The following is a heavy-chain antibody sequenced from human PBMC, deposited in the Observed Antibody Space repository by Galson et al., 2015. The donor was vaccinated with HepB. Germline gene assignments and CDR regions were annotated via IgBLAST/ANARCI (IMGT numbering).Heavy chain of an antibody. D-gene: IGHD2-15*01. CDR2: ISSSSSYT. Sequence: SLRLSCAASGFTFSDYYMSWIRQAPGKGPEWVSYISSSSSYTNYADSVKGRFTISRDNAKNSLYLQMNSLRAEDTAVYYCARARASIVVVVAANPDYYGMDVWGQGTTVTVSS. CDR3: ARARASIVVVVAANPDYYGMDV. J-gene: IGHJ6*02. CDR1: GFTFSDYY. V-gene: IGHV3-11*06.